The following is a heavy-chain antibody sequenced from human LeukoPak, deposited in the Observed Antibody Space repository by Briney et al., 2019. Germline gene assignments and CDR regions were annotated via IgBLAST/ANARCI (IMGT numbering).Heavy chain of an antibody. CDR2: INSSGSTI. CDR1: GFTFSSYE. Sequence: PGGSLRLSCAASGFTFSSYEMNWVRQAPGKGLEWVSYINSSGSTIYYADSVKGRFTISRDNSKNTLYLQMNSLRAEDTAVYYCAKVPIAAMGGYYYMDVWGKGTTVTVSS. D-gene: IGHD6-25*01. J-gene: IGHJ6*03. CDR3: AKVPIAAMGGYYYMDV. V-gene: IGHV3-48*03.